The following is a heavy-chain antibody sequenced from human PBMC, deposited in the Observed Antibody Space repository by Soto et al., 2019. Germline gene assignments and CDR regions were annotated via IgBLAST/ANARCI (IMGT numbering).Heavy chain of an antibody. CDR2: ISGSGGST. CDR1: GFTFSSHA. D-gene: IGHD2-15*01. J-gene: IGHJ4*02. CDR3: AKSMSVVVVAATQFDY. V-gene: IGHV3-23*01. Sequence: EVQLLESGGGLVQPGGSLRLSCAASGFTFSSHAMTWVRQAPGKGLEWVSAISGSGGSTYYADSVKGRFTISRDNSKNTLYLQMNRLRAEDTAVYYCAKSMSVVVVAATQFDYWGQGALVTVSS.